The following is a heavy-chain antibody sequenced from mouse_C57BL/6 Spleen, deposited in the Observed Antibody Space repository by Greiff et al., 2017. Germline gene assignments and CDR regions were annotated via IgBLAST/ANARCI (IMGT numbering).Heavy chain of an antibody. Sequence: EVKLMESGGDLVKPGGSLKLSCAASGFTFSSYGMSWVRQTPDKRLEWVATISSGGSYTYYPDSVKGRFTISRDNAKNTLYLQMSSLKSEDTAMYYFARQDDGYDYWGQGTTLTVSS. D-gene: IGHD2-3*01. CDR1: GFTFSSYG. J-gene: IGHJ2*01. CDR3: ARQDDGYDY. CDR2: ISSGGSYT. V-gene: IGHV5-6*01.